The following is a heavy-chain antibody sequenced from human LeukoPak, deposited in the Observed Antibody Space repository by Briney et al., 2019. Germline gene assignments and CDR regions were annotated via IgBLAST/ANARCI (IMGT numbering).Heavy chain of an antibody. CDR2: ISAYNGNT. CDR1: GYTFTSYG. CDR3: ARDSLFCSSSSCAFDY. V-gene: IGHV1-18*01. J-gene: IGHJ4*02. D-gene: IGHD2-15*01. Sequence: ASVKVSCKASGYTFTSYGISWLRQAPGQGLEWMGWISAYNGNTNYAQKLQGRVTMTTDTSTRTAYMELKSLRSDDTAVYYCARDSLFCSSSSCAFDYWGQGTLVTVSS.